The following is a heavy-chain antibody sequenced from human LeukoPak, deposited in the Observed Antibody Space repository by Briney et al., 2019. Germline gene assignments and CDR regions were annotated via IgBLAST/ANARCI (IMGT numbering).Heavy chain of an antibody. CDR1: GFTFRPNS. J-gene: IGHJ4*02. Sequence: GGSLRLLCGASGFTFRPNSVSGARQARAKGRVDVSGIRYGGCRTFYAEAVKGRFTVSRDNSKNTLNLRMNSLRAEDTAIYYCTKNQILDDSGSWYAFWGQGTLVTVSS. CDR2: IRYGGCRT. CDR3: TKNQILDDSGSWYAF. D-gene: IGHD6-13*01. V-gene: IGHV3-23*01.